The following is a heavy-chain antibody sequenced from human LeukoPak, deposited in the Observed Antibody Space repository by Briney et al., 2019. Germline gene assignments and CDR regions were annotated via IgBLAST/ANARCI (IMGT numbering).Heavy chain of an antibody. CDR1: EFSVGSNY. J-gene: IGHJ5*02. V-gene: IGHV3-66*01. D-gene: IGHD3-10*01. Sequence: GGSLRLSCAASEFSVGSNYMTWVRQAPGKGLEWVSLIYSGGSTYYADSVKGRFTISRDNSKNTLYLQMNSLRAEDTAVYYCARERGVLLWFGEFGLDPWGQGTLVTVSS. CDR2: IYSGGST. CDR3: ARERGVLLWFGEFGLDP.